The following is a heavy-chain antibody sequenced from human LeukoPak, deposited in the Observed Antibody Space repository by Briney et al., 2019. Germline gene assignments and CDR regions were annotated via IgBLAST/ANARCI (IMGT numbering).Heavy chain of an antibody. CDR3: ANILVSSSWLRASFDY. J-gene: IGHJ4*02. Sequence: GGSLRLSCAASGFTFSSYAMSWVRQAPGKGLEWVSAISGSGGSTYYADSVKGRFTISRDNSKNTLYLQMNSLRAEDTAVYYCANILVSSSWLRASFDYWGQGTLVTVSS. CDR1: GFTFSSYA. CDR2: ISGSGGST. D-gene: IGHD6-13*01. V-gene: IGHV3-23*01.